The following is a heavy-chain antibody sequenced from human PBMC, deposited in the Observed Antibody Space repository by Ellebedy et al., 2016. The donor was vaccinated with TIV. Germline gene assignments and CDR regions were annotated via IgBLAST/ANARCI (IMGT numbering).Heavy chain of an antibody. V-gene: IGHV1-2*02. D-gene: IGHD3-9*01. Sequence: ASVKVSCKASGYTFTGYYMHWVRQAPGQGLEWMGWINPNSGGTNYAQKFQGRVAMTRDTSTSTAYMELKNLRSVDTAVYYCARAQGLRSSDWVLTGTFDLWGQGTMVTVSS. CDR1: GYTFTGYY. CDR3: ARAQGLRSSDWVLTGTFDL. CDR2: INPNSGGT. J-gene: IGHJ3*01.